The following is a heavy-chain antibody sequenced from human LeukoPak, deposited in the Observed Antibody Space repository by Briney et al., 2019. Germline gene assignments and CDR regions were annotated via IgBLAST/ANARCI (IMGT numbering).Heavy chain of an antibody. CDR3: ARALERYYYDSSGYYAHFDY. Sequence: SETLSLTWTVSGGSISSNYWSWIRQPPGKGREWIGEINHSGSTKYNPSLKSRVTISGDTSKNQFSLQLRTVTAADTAVYYCARALERYYYDSSGYYAHFDYWGQGTLVTVSS. J-gene: IGHJ4*02. V-gene: IGHV4-34*01. CDR2: INHSGST. D-gene: IGHD3-22*01. CDR1: GGSISSNY.